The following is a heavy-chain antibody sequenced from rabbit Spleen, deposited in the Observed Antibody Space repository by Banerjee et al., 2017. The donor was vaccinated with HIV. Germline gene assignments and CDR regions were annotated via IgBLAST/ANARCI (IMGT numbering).Heavy chain of an antibody. V-gene: IGHV1S45*01. CDR3: ARDTGSSFSSYGMDL. J-gene: IGHJ6*01. CDR1: GVSLNDKDV. Sequence: EQLEESGGGLVKPEGSLTLTCKASGVSLNDKDVMCWVRQAPGKGLEWIACINIATGKSVYASWAKGRFIMFRTSSTTVTLQMTSLTAADTATYFCARDTGSSFSSYGMDLRGPGTLVTVS. D-gene: IGHD8-1*01. CDR2: INIATGKS.